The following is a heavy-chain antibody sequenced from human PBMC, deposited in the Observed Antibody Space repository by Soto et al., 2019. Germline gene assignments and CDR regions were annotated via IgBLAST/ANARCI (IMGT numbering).Heavy chain of an antibody. J-gene: IGHJ5*02. CDR3: ARDFLSFDP. CDR1: TYSISSGYY. CDR2: IYHSGNT. V-gene: IGHV4-38-2*02. Sequence: SETLSLTCAVSTYSISSGYYWGWIRQPPGKGLEWIGSIYHSGNTYYNPSLKSRVTISVDTSKNQFFLKLNSVTAADTAVYYCARDFLSFDPWGQGTLVTVSS. D-gene: IGHD3-22*01.